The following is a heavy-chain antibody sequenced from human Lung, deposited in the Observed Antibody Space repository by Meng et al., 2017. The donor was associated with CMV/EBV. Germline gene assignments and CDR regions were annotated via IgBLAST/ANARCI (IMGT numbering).Heavy chain of an antibody. CDR2: IYSNGNT. CDR3: ERGVAAALFDY. D-gene: IGHD2-15*01. CDR1: GFTVSSDY. Sequence: SXKISCAASGFTVSSDYMSWVRQAPGKGLEWVPVIYSNGNTYYADSVKGRFTISRDNSKNTLYLQMNSLRAEDTAVYDCERGVAAALFDYWGQGTLVTVSS. V-gene: IGHV3-53*01. J-gene: IGHJ4*02.